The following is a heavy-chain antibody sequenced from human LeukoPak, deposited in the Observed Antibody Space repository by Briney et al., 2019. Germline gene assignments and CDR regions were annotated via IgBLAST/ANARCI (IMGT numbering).Heavy chain of an antibody. CDR2: IYHDGST. CDR3: VRDPPDY. Sequence: SETLSLTCAVSGYSISSGANWGWIRQPPGKGLQWIGCIYHDGSTYYNPSLKSRVTISVDTSKNQFSLKLSSVTATDTAVYYCVRDPPDYWGQGTLVTVSS. CDR1: GYSISSGAN. V-gene: IGHV4-38-2*02. J-gene: IGHJ4*02.